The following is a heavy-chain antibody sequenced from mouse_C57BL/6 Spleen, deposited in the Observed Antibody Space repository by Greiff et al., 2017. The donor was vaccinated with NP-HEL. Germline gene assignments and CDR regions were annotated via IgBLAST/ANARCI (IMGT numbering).Heavy chain of an antibody. D-gene: IGHD1-1*01. CDR2: IHPNSGST. CDR1: GYTFTSYW. J-gene: IGHJ3*01. Sequence: QVQLQQPGAELVKPGASVKLSCKASGYTFTSYWMHWVKQRPGQGLEWIGMIHPNSGSTNYNEKFKSKATLTVDKSSSTAYMQLSSLTSEDSAVYYCARDYYYGSRTWFAYWGQGTLVTVSA. CDR3: ARDYYYGSRTWFAY. V-gene: IGHV1-64*01.